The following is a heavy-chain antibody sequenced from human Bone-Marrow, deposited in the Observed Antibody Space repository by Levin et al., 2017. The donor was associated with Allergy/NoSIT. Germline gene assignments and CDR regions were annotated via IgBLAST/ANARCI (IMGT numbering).Heavy chain of an antibody. CDR3: AKGADTLILLVGASITWFDP. D-gene: IGHD2/OR15-2a*01. V-gene: IGHV3-23*01. J-gene: IGHJ5*02. Sequence: GESLKISCEASGFNFGNFGMSWVRQAPGKGLEWVSVISGSGGGTYYADSVKGRFTISRDNSKKTLYLQMNLLTAEDTAVYYCAKGADTLILLVGASITWFDPWGQGTLVTVSS. CDR1: GFNFGNFG. CDR2: ISGSGGGT.